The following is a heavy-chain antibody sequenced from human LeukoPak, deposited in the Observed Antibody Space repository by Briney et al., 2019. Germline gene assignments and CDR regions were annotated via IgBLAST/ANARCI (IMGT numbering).Heavy chain of an antibody. CDR3: ARDLLTETRLLWFGELKYGMDV. V-gene: IGHV3-30*04. J-gene: IGHJ6*04. Sequence: GGSLRLSCAASGFTFSSYAMHWVRQAPGKGLEWVAVISYDGSNKYYADSVKGRFTISRDNSKNTLYLQMNSLRAEDTAVYYCARDLLTETRLLWFGELKYGMDVWGKGTTVTVSS. D-gene: IGHD3-10*01. CDR1: GFTFSSYA. CDR2: ISYDGSNK.